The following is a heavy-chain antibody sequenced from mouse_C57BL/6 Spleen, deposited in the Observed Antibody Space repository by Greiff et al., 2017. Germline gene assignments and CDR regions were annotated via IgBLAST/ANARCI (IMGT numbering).Heavy chain of an antibody. CDR2: IYPGSGST. CDR1: GYTFTSYW. V-gene: IGHV1-55*01. CDR3: AREEKFYYGSSYPAWFAY. J-gene: IGHJ3*01. D-gene: IGHD1-1*01. Sequence: QVQLKQPGAELVKPGASVKMSCKASGYTFTSYWITWVKQRPGQGLEWSGDIYPGSGSTNYNEKFKSKATLTVDTSSSTAYMQLSSLTSEDSAVYYSAREEKFYYGSSYPAWFAYWGQGTLVTVSA.